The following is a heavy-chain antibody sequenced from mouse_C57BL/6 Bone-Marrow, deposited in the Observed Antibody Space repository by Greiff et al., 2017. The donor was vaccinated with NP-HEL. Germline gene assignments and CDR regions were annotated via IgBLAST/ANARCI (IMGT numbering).Heavy chain of an antibody. CDR2: IDPSDSYT. V-gene: IGHV1-69*01. Sequence: QVQLQQPGAELVMPGASVKLSCKASGYTFTGYWMHWVKQRPGQGLEWIGEIDPSDSYTNYNQKFKGKSTLTVDKSSSTAYMQLSSLTSEDSAVYYCARSPANWGYFDVWGTGTTVTVSS. D-gene: IGHD4-1*01. CDR3: ARSPANWGYFDV. J-gene: IGHJ1*03. CDR1: GYTFTGYW.